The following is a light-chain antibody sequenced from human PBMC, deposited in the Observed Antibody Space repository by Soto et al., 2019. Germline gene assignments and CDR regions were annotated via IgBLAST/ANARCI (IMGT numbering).Light chain of an antibody. CDR3: QQRRDWPLT. CDR2: DAS. CDR1: QSLGYY. V-gene: IGKV3-11*01. Sequence: EIVLTQSPATLSLSPGERATLSCRASQSLGYYLAWFQQKRGQAPRLLIYDASNRATGVPARFSGSGSETDFTLTISSLEPEDFAVYYCQQRRDWPLTFGGGTKVEIK. J-gene: IGKJ4*01.